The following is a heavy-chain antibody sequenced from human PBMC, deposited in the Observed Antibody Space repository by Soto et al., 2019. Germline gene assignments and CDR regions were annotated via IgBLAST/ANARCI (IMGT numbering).Heavy chain of an antibody. Sequence: QVELQEAGPGLVKPSQTLSLTCTVSGGSISSGGYYWSWIRQHPGKGLEWIGYIYYSGSTYYNSSLKSRVTISVDTSKNQLSLKLSSVTAADTAVYYCARAYGSGYMDVWGQGTTVTVSS. CDR2: IYYSGST. D-gene: IGHD3-10*01. J-gene: IGHJ6*02. V-gene: IGHV4-31*03. CDR1: GGSISSGGYY. CDR3: ARAYGSGYMDV.